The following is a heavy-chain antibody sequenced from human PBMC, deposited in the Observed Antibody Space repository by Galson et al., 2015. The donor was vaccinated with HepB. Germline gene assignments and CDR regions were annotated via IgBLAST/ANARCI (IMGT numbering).Heavy chain of an antibody. V-gene: IGHV6-1*01. D-gene: IGHD3-10*01. Sequence: CAISGDSVSSNSAAWNWIRQSPSRGLEWLGRTYYRSKWYNDYAVSVKSRITINPDTSKNQFSLQLNSVTPEDTAVYYCARDTGTRPTGEYYFDYWGQGTLVTVSS. CDR2: TYYRSKWYN. CDR3: ARDTGTRPTGEYYFDY. J-gene: IGHJ4*02. CDR1: GDSVSSNSAA.